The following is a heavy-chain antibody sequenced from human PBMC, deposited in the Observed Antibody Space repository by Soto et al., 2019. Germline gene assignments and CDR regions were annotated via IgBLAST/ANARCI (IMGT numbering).Heavy chain of an antibody. J-gene: IGHJ4*02. D-gene: IGHD3-10*01. V-gene: IGHV3-64D*06. CDR3: VKGYGSGTYYVEYFDY. CDR2: ISSNGGSI. CDR1: GFAFYGFA. Sequence: GGSLRLSCSSSGFAFYGFAMHWVRQAPGKGLEYVAAISSNGGSIYYVDSVKGRFTISRDNSKSTLYLQMSSLRPEDTAVYYCVKGYGSGTYYVEYFDYWGQGT.